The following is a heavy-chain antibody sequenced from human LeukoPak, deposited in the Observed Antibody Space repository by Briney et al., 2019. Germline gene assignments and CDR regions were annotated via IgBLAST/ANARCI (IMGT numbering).Heavy chain of an antibody. J-gene: IGHJ5*02. CDR2: IYSGGST. D-gene: IGHD3-22*01. V-gene: IGHV3-53*01. CDR1: GFTVSSNY. CDR3: ARGYYDSSGYGGFDP. Sequence: GGSLRLSCAASGFTVSSNYMSWVRQAPGKGLEWVSVIYSGGSTYYADSVKGRFTISRDNSKNTLYLQMNSLRAEDTAVYYCARGYYDSSGYGGFDPWGQGTLLTVSS.